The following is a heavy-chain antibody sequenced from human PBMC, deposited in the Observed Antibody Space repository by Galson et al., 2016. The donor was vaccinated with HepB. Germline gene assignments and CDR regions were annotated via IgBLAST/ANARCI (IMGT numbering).Heavy chain of an antibody. D-gene: IGHD5-18*01. V-gene: IGHV3-23*01. J-gene: IGHJ4*02. CDR1: GFSFSSYV. CDR2: VSVSGTST. Sequence: SLRLSCAASGFSFSSYVMSWVRQAPGKGLEWVSAVSVSGTSTYYADSVRGRFTISRDNSKNRLHLQMNSLRAEDTAVYYGAKMVYSHGYYFDYWGQGTLGTVSS. CDR3: AKMVYSHGYYFDY.